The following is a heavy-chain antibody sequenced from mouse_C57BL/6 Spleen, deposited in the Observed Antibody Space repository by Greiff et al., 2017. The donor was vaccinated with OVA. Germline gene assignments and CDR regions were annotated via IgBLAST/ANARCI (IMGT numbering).Heavy chain of an antibody. D-gene: IGHD2-12*01. CDR3: ARPDLLEYYFDY. CDR1: GYTFTDYN. J-gene: IGHJ2*01. V-gene: IGHV1-18*01. Sequence: EVQLQQSGPELVKPGASVKIPCKASGYTFTDYNMDWVKQSHGKSLEWIGDINPNNGGTIYNQKFKGKATLTVDKSSSTAYMELRSLTSEDTAVYYCARPDLLEYYFDYWGQGTTLTVSS. CDR2: INPNNGGT.